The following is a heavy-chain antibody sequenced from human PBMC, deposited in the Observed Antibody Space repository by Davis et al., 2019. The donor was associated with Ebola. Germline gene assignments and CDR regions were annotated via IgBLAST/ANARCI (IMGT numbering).Heavy chain of an antibody. CDR3: ARDRPIAVAGTFYYYGMDV. CDR2: INPNSGGT. CDR1: GYTFTDYY. V-gene: IGHV1-2*04. D-gene: IGHD6-19*01. Sequence: ASVKVSCKASGYTFTDYYMHWVRQAPGQGLEWMGWINPNSGGTNYAQKFQGWLTMTRDTSISTAYMELSGLRSDDTAVYYCARDRPIAVAGTFYYYGMDVWGQGTTVTVSS. J-gene: IGHJ6*02.